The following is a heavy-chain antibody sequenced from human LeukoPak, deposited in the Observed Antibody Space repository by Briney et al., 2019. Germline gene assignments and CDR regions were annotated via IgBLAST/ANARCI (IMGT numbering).Heavy chain of an antibody. CDR2: ISGSGGST. CDR3: AKDGESQPLYAFDI. D-gene: IGHD2-21*01. Sequence: GGSLRLSCAASGFTFSSYAMSWVRQAPGKGLEWVPAISGSGGSTYYADSVKGRFTISRDNSKNTLYLQMNSLRAGDTAVYYCAKDGESQPLYAFDIWGQGTMVTVSS. V-gene: IGHV3-23*01. J-gene: IGHJ3*02. CDR1: GFTFSSYA.